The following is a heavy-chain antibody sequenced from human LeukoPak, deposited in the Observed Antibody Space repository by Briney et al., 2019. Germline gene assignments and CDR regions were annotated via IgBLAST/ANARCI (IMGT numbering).Heavy chain of an antibody. CDR3: ARGRSNYYGMDV. CDR2: IYYNGNT. Sequence: SETLSLTCSVSDGSINSYYWNWIRRPPGKGLEWIGYIYYNGNTNCSPFLKSRVTMSVDTSKNLFSLKVSSVTAADTAVYYCARGRSNYYGMDVWGQGTTVTVSS. J-gene: IGHJ6*02. V-gene: IGHV4-59*01. CDR1: DGSINSYY. D-gene: IGHD1-26*01.